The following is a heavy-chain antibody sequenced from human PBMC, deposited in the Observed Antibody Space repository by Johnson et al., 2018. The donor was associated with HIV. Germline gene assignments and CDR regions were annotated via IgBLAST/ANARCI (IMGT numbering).Heavy chain of an antibody. CDR1: GFTFSSYW. D-gene: IGHD6-19*01. CDR2: IWYDGSNK. V-gene: IGHV3-33*08. CDR3: AREGGQWLVLVDAFDI. J-gene: IGHJ3*02. Sequence: QVQLVESGGGLVQPGGSLRLSCAASGFTFSSYWMHWVRQAPGKGLEWVAVIWYDGSNKYYGDSVKGRFTISRETSKNTLYLQMNSLRAEDTAVYYCAREGGQWLVLVDAFDIWGQGTMVTVSS.